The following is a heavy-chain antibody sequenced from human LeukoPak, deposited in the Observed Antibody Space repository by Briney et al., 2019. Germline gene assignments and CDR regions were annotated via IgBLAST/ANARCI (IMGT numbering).Heavy chain of an antibody. D-gene: IGHD2-21*02. Sequence: GGSLRLSCAASGFTFSSYEINWVRRAPGKGLGWVSYISSSGSTIYYADSVKGRFTISRDNAKNSLYLQMNSLRAEDMAVYYCARRLRRNYFDYWGQGALVTVSS. CDR1: GFTFSSYE. CDR3: ARRLRRNYFDY. J-gene: IGHJ4*02. V-gene: IGHV3-48*03. CDR2: ISSSGSTI.